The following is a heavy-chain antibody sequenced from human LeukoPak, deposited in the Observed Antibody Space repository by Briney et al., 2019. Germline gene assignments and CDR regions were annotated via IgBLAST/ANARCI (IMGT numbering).Heavy chain of an antibody. CDR3: ARDLVGSITMDV. V-gene: IGHV3-21*01. Sequence: GGSLRLSCAASGFTFSSYSMNWVRQAPGKGLEWVSSISSSSSYIFYADSVKGRFTISRDNAKNSLYLQVNSLRAEDTAIYYCARDLVGSITMDVWGKGTAVTVSS. CDR1: GFTFSSYS. J-gene: IGHJ6*03. CDR2: ISSSSSYI. D-gene: IGHD5-12*01.